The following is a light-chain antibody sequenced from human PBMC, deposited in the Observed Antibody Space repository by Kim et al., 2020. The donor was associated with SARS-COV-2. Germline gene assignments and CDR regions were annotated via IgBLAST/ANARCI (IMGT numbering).Light chain of an antibody. V-gene: IGLV3-1*01. CDR3: QAWDSSLVV. CDR2: QDS. CDR1: KLGDKY. J-gene: IGLJ2*01. Sequence: SYELTQPPSVSVSPGQTASITCSGDKLGDKYACWYQQKPGQSPVLVIYQDSKRPSGIPEQFSGSNSGNTATLTISGTQAMDEADYYCQAWDSSLVVFGGG.